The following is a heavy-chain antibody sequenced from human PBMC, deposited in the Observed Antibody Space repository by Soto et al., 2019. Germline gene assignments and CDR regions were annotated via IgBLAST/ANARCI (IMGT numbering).Heavy chain of an antibody. CDR2: MNPNSGNT. Sequence: ASVKVSCKASGYTFTSYDIDWVRQATGQGLEWMRWMNPNSGNTGYAQKFQGRVTMTRNTSISTAYMELSSLRSEDTAVYYCARADYDFWSGYYDNWFDPWGQGTLVTVSS. D-gene: IGHD3-3*01. V-gene: IGHV1-8*01. J-gene: IGHJ5*02. CDR3: ARADYDFWSGYYDNWFDP. CDR1: GYTFTSYD.